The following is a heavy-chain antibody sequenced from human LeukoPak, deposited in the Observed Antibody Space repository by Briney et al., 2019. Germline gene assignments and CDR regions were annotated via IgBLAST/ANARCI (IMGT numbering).Heavy chain of an antibody. J-gene: IGHJ4*02. CDR3: ARGSGGYDSPFDY. CDR2: IYYSGST. Sequence: SETLSLTCTVSGGSISSYYWSWIRQPPGEGLEWIGYIYYSGSTNYNPSLKSRVTISVDTSKNQFSLKLSSVTAADTAVYYCARGSGGYDSPFDYWGQGTLVTVSS. V-gene: IGHV4-59*01. CDR1: GGSISSYY. D-gene: IGHD5-12*01.